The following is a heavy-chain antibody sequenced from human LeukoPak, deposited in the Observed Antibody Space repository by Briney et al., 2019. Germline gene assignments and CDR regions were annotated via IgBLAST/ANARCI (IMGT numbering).Heavy chain of an antibody. CDR1: GGSISSSSSY. CDR2: IYYSGST. Sequence: SETLSLTCTVSGGSISSSSSYWGWIRQPPGKGLEWIGSIYYSGSTYYNPSLKSRVTISVDTSKNQFSLKLSSVTAADTAVYYCARHRGRYYYDSSGYYDYWGQGTLVTVS. V-gene: IGHV4-39*01. J-gene: IGHJ4*02. CDR3: ARHRGRYYYDSSGYYDY. D-gene: IGHD3-22*01.